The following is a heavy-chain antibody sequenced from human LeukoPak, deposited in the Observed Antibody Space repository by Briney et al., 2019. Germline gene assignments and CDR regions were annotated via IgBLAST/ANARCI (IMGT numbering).Heavy chain of an antibody. Sequence: PSEALSLTCTVSGGSISSYYWSWIRQPAGKGLEWIGRIYTSGSTNYNPSLKSRVTMSVDTSKNQFSLKLSSVTAADTAVYYCASMGDYVDWFDPWGQGTLVTVSS. CDR1: GGSISSYY. J-gene: IGHJ5*02. V-gene: IGHV4-4*07. CDR2: IYTSGST. D-gene: IGHD3-16*01. CDR3: ASMGDYVDWFDP.